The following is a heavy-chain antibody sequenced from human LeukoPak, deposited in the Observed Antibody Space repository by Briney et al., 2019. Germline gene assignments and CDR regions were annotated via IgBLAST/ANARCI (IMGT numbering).Heavy chain of an antibody. CDR2: ISSSGSTI. CDR1: GFTFSSYE. V-gene: IGHV3-48*03. J-gene: IGHJ3*02. CDR3: ARALGYCSGGSRYSFGAFDI. D-gene: IGHD2-15*01. Sequence: GGSLRLSCAASGFTFSSYEMNWVRQAPGKGLEWVSYISSSGSTIYYADSVKGRFTISRDNSKNTLYLQMNSLRAEDTAVYYCARALGYCSGGSRYSFGAFDIWGQGTMVTVSS.